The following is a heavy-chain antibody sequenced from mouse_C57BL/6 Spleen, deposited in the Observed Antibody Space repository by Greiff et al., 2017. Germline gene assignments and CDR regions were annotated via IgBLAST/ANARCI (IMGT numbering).Heavy chain of an antibody. Sequence: VQLQQPGAELVKPGASVKLSCKASGYTFTSYWMHWVKQRPGQGLEWIGMIHPNSGSTNYNEKFKSKATLPVDKSSSTAYMQLSSLTSEDSAVYYCARATVGYDYVGAWFAYWGQGTLVTVSA. V-gene: IGHV1-64*01. CDR1: GYTFTSYW. CDR2: IHPNSGST. CDR3: ARATVGYDYVGAWFAY. D-gene: IGHD2-4*01. J-gene: IGHJ3*01.